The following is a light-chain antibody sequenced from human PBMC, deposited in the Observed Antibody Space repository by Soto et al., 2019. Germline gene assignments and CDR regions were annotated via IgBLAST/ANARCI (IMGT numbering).Light chain of an antibody. V-gene: IGKV1-5*01. J-gene: IGKJ1*01. CDR1: QTISRW. Sequence: DVQMSQSPSTLSASVGDRVTITCRASQTISRWLSWYQQKPGKAPKLLIYDASSVESGVPQGFSGSGSGTEFTLTISSLQPDDFATYYCQLSRTFGQGTNVAIK. CDR3: QLSRT. CDR2: DAS.